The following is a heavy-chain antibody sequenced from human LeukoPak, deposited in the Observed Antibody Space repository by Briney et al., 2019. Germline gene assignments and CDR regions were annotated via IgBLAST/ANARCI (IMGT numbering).Heavy chain of an antibody. CDR3: AVGPHHYFDS. Sequence: TLSLTCTVSGGSVNRGGDDWSWIRQHPGKGLEWIGYISYSGGTYYNPSLKSRLTISLDTSKNQFSLRLSSVSAADAAVYFCAVGPHHYFDSWGQGTLVTVSS. J-gene: IGHJ4*02. CDR2: ISYSGGT. CDR1: GGSVNRGGDD. V-gene: IGHV4-31*03.